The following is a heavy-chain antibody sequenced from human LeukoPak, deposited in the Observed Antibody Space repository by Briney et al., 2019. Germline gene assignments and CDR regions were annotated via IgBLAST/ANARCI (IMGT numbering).Heavy chain of an antibody. D-gene: IGHD3-10*01. CDR2: INHSGST. Sequence: SETLSLTCAVYGGSFSDYYWNWIRQPPGKGLEWIGEINHSGSTNYNPSLKSRVTISVDTSKNQFSLKLSSVTAADTAVYYCARDNVGSYYGSGGGDYGMDVWGQGTTVTVSS. CDR1: GGSFSDYY. V-gene: IGHV4-34*01. J-gene: IGHJ6*02. CDR3: ARDNVGSYYGSGGGDYGMDV.